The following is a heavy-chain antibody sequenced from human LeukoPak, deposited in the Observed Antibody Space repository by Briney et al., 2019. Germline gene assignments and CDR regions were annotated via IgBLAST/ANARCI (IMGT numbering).Heavy chain of an antibody. CDR1: GFTFSSYW. J-gene: IGHJ6*02. V-gene: IGHV3-74*01. Sequence: GGSLRLSCAASGFTFSSYWMHWVRQAPGKGLVWVSRINSDGSSTSYAASVKGRFTISRDNAKNTLYLQMNSLRAEDTAVYYCAREEPRSYYYYGMDVWGQGTTVTVSS. CDR2: INSDGSST. CDR3: AREEPRSYYYYGMDV. D-gene: IGHD1-14*01.